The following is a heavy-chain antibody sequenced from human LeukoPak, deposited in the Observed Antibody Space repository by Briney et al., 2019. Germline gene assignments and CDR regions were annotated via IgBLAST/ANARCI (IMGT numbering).Heavy chain of an antibody. D-gene: IGHD6-19*01. J-gene: IGHJ4*02. Sequence: GGSLRLSCAASGFTFSSYGMHWVRQAPGKGLEWVAVISSDGSNKYYADSVKGRFTISRDNSKNTLYLQMNSLRAEDTAVYYCARDRSGAVAGTKSFDYWGQGTLVTVSS. CDR3: ARDRSGAVAGTKSFDY. CDR2: ISSDGSNK. CDR1: GFTFSSYG. V-gene: IGHV3-30*03.